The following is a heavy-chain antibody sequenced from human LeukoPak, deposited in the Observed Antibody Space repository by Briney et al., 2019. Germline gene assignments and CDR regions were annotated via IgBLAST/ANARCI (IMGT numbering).Heavy chain of an antibody. Sequence: GASVKVSCKASGYTFTSYGISWVRQAPGQGLEWMGWISAYNGNTNYAQKLQGRVTMTTDTSTSTAYMELRSLRSDDTAVYYCASTARRLGWGSYYPYYMDVWGKGTTVIVSS. V-gene: IGHV1-18*01. CDR3: ASTARRLGWGSYYPYYMDV. CDR2: ISAYNGNT. CDR1: GYTFTSYG. D-gene: IGHD3-10*01. J-gene: IGHJ6*03.